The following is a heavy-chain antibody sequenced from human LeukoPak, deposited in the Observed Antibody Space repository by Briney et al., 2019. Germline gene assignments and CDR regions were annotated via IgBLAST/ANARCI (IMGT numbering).Heavy chain of an antibody. CDR1: GGSISSSGFY. D-gene: IGHD2-15*01. J-gene: IGHJ4*02. CDR3: ARAYFSSSSCYFDY. V-gene: IGHV4-39*01. CDR2: IYYSGGT. Sequence: KPSETLSLTCTVSGGSISSSGFYWGWIRQPPGKGLEWIGTIYYSGGTYYSPSLKSRVTISVDTSKNQFSLKLSSVTAADTAVYFCARAYFSSSSCYFDYWGQGTLVTVSS.